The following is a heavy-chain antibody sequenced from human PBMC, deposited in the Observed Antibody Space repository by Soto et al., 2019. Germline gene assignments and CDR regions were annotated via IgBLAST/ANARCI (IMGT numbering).Heavy chain of an antibody. D-gene: IGHD3-9*01. CDR1: GYSFTSYW. V-gene: IGHV5-51*01. J-gene: IGHJ6*02. CDR3: ARGPYYDILTGRGYYYGMDV. Sequence: GESLKISCKGSGYSFTSYWIGWVRQMPGKGLEWMGIIYPGDSDTRYSPSFQGQVTISADKSISTAYLQWSSLKASDTAMYYCARGPYYDILTGRGYYYGMDVWGQGTTVTVSS. CDR2: IYPGDSDT.